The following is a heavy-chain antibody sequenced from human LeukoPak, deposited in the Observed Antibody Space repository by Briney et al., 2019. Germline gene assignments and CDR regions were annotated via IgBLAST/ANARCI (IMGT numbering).Heavy chain of an antibody. V-gene: IGHV1-18*01. Sequence: ASVKVSCKASGYTFTSYGISWVRQAPGQGLEWMGWISAYNGNTTYAQKLQGRVTMTTDTSTSTAYMELRSLRSDDTAVYCCARDYPVIVGATTDYFDYWGQGTLVTVSS. CDR3: ARDYPVIVGATTDYFDY. D-gene: IGHD1-26*01. J-gene: IGHJ4*02. CDR2: ISAYNGNT. CDR1: GYTFTSYG.